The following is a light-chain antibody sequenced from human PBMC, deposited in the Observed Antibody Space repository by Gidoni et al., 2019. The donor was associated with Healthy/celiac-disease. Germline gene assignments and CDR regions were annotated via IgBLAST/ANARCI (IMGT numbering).Light chain of an antibody. Sequence: DIQMTQSPSSRSASVGDRVTITCRASQSISSYLNWYQQKPGKAPKLLIYAASSLQSGVPSRFSGSGSGTDFTLTISSLQPEDFVTYYCQQSYSTPRSFGQGTKLEIK. CDR1: QSISSY. V-gene: IGKV1-39*01. CDR2: AAS. J-gene: IGKJ2*04. CDR3: QQSYSTPRS.